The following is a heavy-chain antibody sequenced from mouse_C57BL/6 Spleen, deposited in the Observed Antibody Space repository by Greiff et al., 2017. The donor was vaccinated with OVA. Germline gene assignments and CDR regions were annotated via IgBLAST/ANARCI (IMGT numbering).Heavy chain of an antibody. CDR2: IYPGDGDT. CDR3: GGLITTVGGRYFDV. CDR1: GYAFSSSW. V-gene: IGHV1-82*01. D-gene: IGHD1-1*01. J-gene: IGHJ1*03. Sequence: QVQLQQSGPELVKPGASVKISCKASGYAFSSSWMNWVKQRPGKGLEWIGRIYPGDGDTNYNGKFKGKATLTADKSSSTAYMQLSSLTAEDSAVYFCGGLITTVGGRYFDVWGKGTTVTVSS.